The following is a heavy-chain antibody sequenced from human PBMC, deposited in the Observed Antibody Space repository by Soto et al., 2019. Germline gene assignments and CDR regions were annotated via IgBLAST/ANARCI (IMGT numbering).Heavy chain of an antibody. V-gene: IGHV6-1*01. CDR1: GDSVSSNSAA. Sequence: SQTLSLTCAISGDSVSSNSAAWNWIRQSPSRGLEWLGRTYYRSKWYNDYAVSVKSRITINPDTSKNQFPLQLNSVTPEDTAVYYCARGDSSSSPYYYYYYGMDVWGQGTTVTVSS. J-gene: IGHJ6*02. CDR2: TYYRSKWYN. D-gene: IGHD6-6*01. CDR3: ARGDSSSSPYYYYYYGMDV.